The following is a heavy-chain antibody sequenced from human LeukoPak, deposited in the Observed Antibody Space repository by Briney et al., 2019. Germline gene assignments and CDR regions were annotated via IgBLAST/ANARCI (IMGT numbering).Heavy chain of an antibody. CDR2: IRYDGSNK. D-gene: IGHD6-13*01. V-gene: IGHV3-30*02. Sequence: GGSLRLSRAASGFTFSSYGMHWVRQAPGKGLEWVAFIRYDGSNKYYADSVKGRFTISRDNSKNTLYLQMNSLRAEDTAVYYCAKIGIAAAGAEYFQHWGQGTLVTVSS. CDR1: GFTFSSYG. J-gene: IGHJ1*01. CDR3: AKIGIAAAGAEYFQH.